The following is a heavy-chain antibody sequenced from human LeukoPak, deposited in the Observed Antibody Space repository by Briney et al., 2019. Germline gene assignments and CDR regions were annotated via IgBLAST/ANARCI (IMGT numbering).Heavy chain of an antibody. V-gene: IGHV1-2*02. J-gene: IGHJ4*02. CDR1: GYTFTGYY. D-gene: IGHD3-9*01. CDR2: INPNSGGT. Sequence: WASVKVSCKASGYTFTGYYMHWVRQAPGQGLEWMGWINPNSGGTNYAQKFQGRVTMTRDTSISTAYMELSRLRPDDTAVYYCARDGDYDILTGYTLTYYFDYWGQGTLVTVSS. CDR3: ARDGDYDILTGYTLTYYFDY.